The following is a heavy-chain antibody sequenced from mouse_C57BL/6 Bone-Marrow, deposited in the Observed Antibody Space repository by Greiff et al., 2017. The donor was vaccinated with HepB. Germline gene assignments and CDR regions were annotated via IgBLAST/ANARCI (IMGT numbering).Heavy chain of an antibody. CDR3: ARYLYYYGSSYVPFAY. CDR1: GFTFTDYY. Sequence: DVMLVESGGGLVQPGGSLSLSCAASGFTFTDYYMSWVRQPPGKALEWLGFIRNKANGYTTEYSASVKGRFTISRDNSQSILYLQMNALRAEDSATYYCARYLYYYGSSYVPFAYWGQGTLVTVSA. V-gene: IGHV7-3*01. J-gene: IGHJ3*01. CDR2: IRNKANGYTT. D-gene: IGHD1-1*01.